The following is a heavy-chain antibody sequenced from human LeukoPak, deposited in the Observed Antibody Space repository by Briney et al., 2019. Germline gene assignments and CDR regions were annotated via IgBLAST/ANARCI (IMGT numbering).Heavy chain of an antibody. J-gene: IGHJ6*04. V-gene: IGHV3-48*03. CDR1: GFTFSSYE. CDR2: ISSSGSTI. D-gene: IGHD2-2*01. CDR3: ARLGYCSSTSCRYYYYGMDV. Sequence: GGSLRLSCAASGFTFSSYEMNWVRQAPGKGLEWVSYISSSGSTIYYADSVKGRLTISRDNAKNSLYLQMNSLRAEDTAVYYCARLGYCSSTSCRYYYYGMDVWGKGTTVTVSS.